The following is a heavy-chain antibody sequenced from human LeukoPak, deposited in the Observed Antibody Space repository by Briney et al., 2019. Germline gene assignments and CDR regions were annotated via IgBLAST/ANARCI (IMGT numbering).Heavy chain of an antibody. D-gene: IGHD2-21*01. J-gene: IGHJ6*03. V-gene: IGHV3-48*04. CDR1: GFTFSDYS. CDR2: IGLSSGAR. CDR3: ARGYWALTYYYYYYYMDV. Sequence: PGGSLRLSCAASGFTFSDYSMNWVRQAPGKGLEWLSYIGLSSGARYYADSVKGRFTISRDNAKNSLYLQMNSLRAEDTAVYYCARGYWALTYYYYYYYMDVWGKGTTVTVSS.